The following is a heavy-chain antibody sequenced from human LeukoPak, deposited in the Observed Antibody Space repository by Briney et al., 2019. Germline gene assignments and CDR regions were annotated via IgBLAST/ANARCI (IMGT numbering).Heavy chain of an antibody. D-gene: IGHD1-14*01. Sequence: ASVKVSCTASGYTFTDYYIHWVRQAPGQGLEWMGWISAYNGNTNYAQKLQGRVTMTTDTSTSTAYMELRSLRSDDTAVYYCAKDTGWATLRRAFDYWGQGTLVTVSS. CDR1: GYTFTDYY. CDR3: AKDTGWATLRRAFDY. J-gene: IGHJ4*02. CDR2: ISAYNGNT. V-gene: IGHV1-18*04.